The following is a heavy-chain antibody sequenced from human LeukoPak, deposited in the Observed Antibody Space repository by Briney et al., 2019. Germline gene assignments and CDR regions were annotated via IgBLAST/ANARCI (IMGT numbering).Heavy chain of an antibody. V-gene: IGHV4-34*01. J-gene: IGHJ3*02. CDR3: ARVLVVVTATTRDAFDI. D-gene: IGHD2-21*02. CDR1: GGSFSGYY. Sequence: TSQTLSLTCAVYGGSFSGYYWGWTRQPPGKGMEWIGEIKHSGSTNYNPSLKSRVTISVDTSKNQFSLKLSSVTAADTAVYYCARVLVVVTATTRDAFDIWGQGTMVTVSS. CDR2: IKHSGST.